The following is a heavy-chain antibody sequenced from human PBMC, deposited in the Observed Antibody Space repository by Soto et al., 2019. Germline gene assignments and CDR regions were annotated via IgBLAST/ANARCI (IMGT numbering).Heavy chain of an antibody. CDR2: IYCDDDK. CDR3: AHRTTTVTWWFDP. D-gene: IGHD4-17*01. CDR1: GFSLTTSGVG. J-gene: IGHJ5*01. Sequence: QITLKESGPTLVKPTQPLTLPCTFSGFSLTTSGVGVGWIRQPPGKALEWLALIYCDDDKRYSHSLKSRLNTTKDTSKTQVVLTMTNMDPATTATYCFAHRTTTVTWWFDPWGQGTLVTVSS. V-gene: IGHV2-5*02.